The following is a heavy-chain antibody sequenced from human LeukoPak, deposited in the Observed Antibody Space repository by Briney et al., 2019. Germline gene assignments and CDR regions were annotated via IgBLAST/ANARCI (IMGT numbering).Heavy chain of an antibody. CDR1: GFTFDDYA. CDR3: TVLRYFDWLSNFDY. J-gene: IGHJ4*02. CDR2: IKSKTDGGTT. D-gene: IGHD3-9*01. Sequence: GRSLRLSCAASGFTFDDYAMNWVRQAPGKGLEWVGRIKSKTDGGTTDYAAPVKGRFTISRDDSKNTLYLQMNSLKTEDTAVYYCTVLRYFDWLSNFDYWGQGTLVTVSS. V-gene: IGHV3-15*01.